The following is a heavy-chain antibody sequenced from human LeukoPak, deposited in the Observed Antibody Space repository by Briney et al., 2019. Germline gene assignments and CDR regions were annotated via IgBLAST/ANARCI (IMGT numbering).Heavy chain of an antibody. Sequence: GGSLRLSCTASGFPFSTYWLSWVRQAPGKGLEWVANINQDGSGEYYAGSVKGRFTIARDNAKNSLYLQMNSLRAEDTAVYYCASAGGDSRSPLPFYYWGQGTLVTVSS. CDR3: ASAGGDSRSPLPFYY. D-gene: IGHD6-6*01. CDR2: INQDGSGE. CDR1: GFPFSTYW. J-gene: IGHJ4*02. V-gene: IGHV3-7*03.